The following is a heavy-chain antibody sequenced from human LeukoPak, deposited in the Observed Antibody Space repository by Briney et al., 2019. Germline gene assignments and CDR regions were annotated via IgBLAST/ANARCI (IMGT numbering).Heavy chain of an antibody. CDR1: GFTFSSYS. CDR2: ISSSSSYI. D-gene: IGHD6-25*01. Sequence: PGGPLRLSCAASGFTFSSYSMNWVRQAPGKGLEWVSSISSSSSYIYYADSVKGRFTISRDNAKNSLYLQMNSLRAEDTAVYYCAKVLSGYDAFDIWGQGTMVTVSS. CDR3: AKVLSGYDAFDI. J-gene: IGHJ3*02. V-gene: IGHV3-21*04.